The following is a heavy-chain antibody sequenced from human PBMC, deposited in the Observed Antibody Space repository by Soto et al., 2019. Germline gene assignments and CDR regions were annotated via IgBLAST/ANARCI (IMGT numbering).Heavy chain of an antibody. CDR3: TKVLSTVGGYFDS. Sequence: EVQLVESGGGLVQPGGSLRLSCAASGFTFGNYWMHWVRQAPGKGLVWVARINSDGSSTSYADSVKGRFTISRDNAKNPLYLEMNSLGAEDKAMYYRTKVLSTVGGYFDSWGQGTLVTVSS. J-gene: IGHJ4*02. D-gene: IGHD3-16*01. CDR1: GFTFGNYW. CDR2: INSDGSST. V-gene: IGHV3-74*01.